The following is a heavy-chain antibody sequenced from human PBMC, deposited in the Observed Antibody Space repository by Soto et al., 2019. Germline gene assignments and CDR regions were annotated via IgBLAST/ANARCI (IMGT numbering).Heavy chain of an antibody. CDR3: ARVTNYYDSSGYYRHFDY. CDR2: ISAYNGNT. D-gene: IGHD3-22*01. V-gene: IGHV1-18*01. CDR1: GYTFTSYG. J-gene: IGHJ4*02. Sequence: ASVNVSCKASGYTFTSYGISWVRQAPGQGLEWMGWISAYNGNTNYAQTLQGRVTMTTDTSTSTAYMELRSLRSDDTAVYYCARVTNYYDSSGYYRHFDYWGQGTLVTV.